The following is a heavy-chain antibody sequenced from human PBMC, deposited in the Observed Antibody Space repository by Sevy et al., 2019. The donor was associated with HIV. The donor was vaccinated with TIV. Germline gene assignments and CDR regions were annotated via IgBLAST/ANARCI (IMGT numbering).Heavy chain of an antibody. CDR2: ISGSGGYT. CDR1: GFTFSSYA. Sequence: GGSLRLSCAASGFTFSSYAMTWVRQAPGKGLEWVSAISGSGGYTYYADSVKGRFTISRDNSKKTLDLQMHSLRAEDTGVYYSSKEGYESSGYYHWGQGILVTVSS. J-gene: IGHJ5*02. V-gene: IGHV3-23*01. CDR3: SKEGYESSGYYH. D-gene: IGHD3-22*01.